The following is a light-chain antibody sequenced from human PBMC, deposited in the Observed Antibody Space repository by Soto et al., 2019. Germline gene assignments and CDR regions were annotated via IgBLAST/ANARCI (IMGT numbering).Light chain of an antibody. CDR1: SGSIASNY. Sequence: LTQPHTVSESPGKTVTISCTRSSGSIASNYVQWYQQRPGSAPTTVIYEDYQRPSGVPDRFSGSIDSSSNSASLTISGLKTEDEADYYCQSYDASNLYVFGPGTKLTVL. CDR2: EDY. V-gene: IGLV6-57*04. CDR3: QSYDASNLYV. J-gene: IGLJ1*01.